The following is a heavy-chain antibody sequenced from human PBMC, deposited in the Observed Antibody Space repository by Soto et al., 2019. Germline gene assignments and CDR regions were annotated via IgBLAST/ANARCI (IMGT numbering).Heavy chain of an antibody. V-gene: IGHV4-59*08. CDR2: IYYSGST. CDR1: GGSISSYY. J-gene: IGHJ6*02. Sequence: PSETLSLTCTVSGGSISSYYWSWIRQRPGKGQEWIGYIYYSGSTNYNPSLKSRVTISVDTSKNQFSLKLSSVTAADTAVYYCARGTEEDPYYYGMYVWGQGTLVTVSS. CDR3: ARGTEEDPYYYGMYV. D-gene: IGHD2-15*01.